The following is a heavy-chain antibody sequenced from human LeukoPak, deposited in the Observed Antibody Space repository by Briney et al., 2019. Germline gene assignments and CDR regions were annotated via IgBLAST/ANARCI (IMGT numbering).Heavy chain of an antibody. CDR1: GGTFSNYV. J-gene: IGHJ5*02. CDR2: IIPIFGTA. D-gene: IGHD1-26*01. V-gene: IGHV1-69*13. CDR3: ARSPGPPPTNWFDP. Sequence: SVKVSCKASGGTFSNYVINWVRQAPGQGLEWMGGIIPIFGTANYAQEFQGRVTITADESTSTAYMEVRSLRSEDTAVYYCARSPGPPPTNWFDPWGQGTLVTVSS.